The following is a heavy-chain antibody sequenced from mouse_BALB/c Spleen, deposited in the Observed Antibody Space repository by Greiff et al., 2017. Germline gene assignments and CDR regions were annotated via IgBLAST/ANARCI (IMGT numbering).Heavy chain of an antibody. CDR3: ARGYRYDGDYYAMDY. D-gene: IGHD2-14*01. CDR1: GFNIKDTY. V-gene: IGHV14-3*02. J-gene: IGHJ4*01. CDR2: IDLANGNT. Sequence: VQLKESGAELVKPGASVKLSCTASGFNIKDTYMHWVKQRPEQGLEWIGRIDLANGNTKYDPKFQGKATITADTSSNTAYLQLSSLTSEDTAVYYCARGYRYDGDYYAMDYWGQGTSVTVSS.